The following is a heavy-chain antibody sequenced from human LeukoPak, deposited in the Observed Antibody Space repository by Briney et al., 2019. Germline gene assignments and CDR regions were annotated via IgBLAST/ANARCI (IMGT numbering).Heavy chain of an antibody. D-gene: IGHD3-10*01. CDR2: IHYSGST. CDR3: AKSNGYGLVDI. CDR1: GGSITGYY. J-gene: IGHJ3*02. V-gene: IGHV4-59*12. Sequence: SETLSLTCSVSGGSITGYYWSWIRQPPGKGLEWIGYIHYSGSTKYNPSLQSRVTISLDTSRNQFSLKLNSVTAADTAVYYCAKSNGYGLVDIWGQGTMDTVSS.